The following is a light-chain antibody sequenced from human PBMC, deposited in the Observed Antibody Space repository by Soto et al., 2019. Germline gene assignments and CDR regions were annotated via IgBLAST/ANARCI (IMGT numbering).Light chain of an antibody. V-gene: IGKV1-5*03. Sequence: DIQMTQSPSTLSASVGDRVTITCRASQSISSWLAWYQQKPGKAPKLLIYKASSLECGVPSRFSGSGSGTEFTLTLNSLQPDDFATYYCQQYNSNPLTFGGGTKVEIK. CDR1: QSISSW. CDR2: KAS. CDR3: QQYNSNPLT. J-gene: IGKJ4*01.